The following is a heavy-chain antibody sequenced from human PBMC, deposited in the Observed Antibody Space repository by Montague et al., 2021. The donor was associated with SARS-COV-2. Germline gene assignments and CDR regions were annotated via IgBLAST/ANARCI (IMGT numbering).Heavy chain of an antibody. Sequence: PALVKPTQTLTLTCTFSGFSLSTSGMCVSWIRQPPGKALEWLALIDWADDKYYSTSLKTRLTISKDTSKNQVVLTMTNMDPVDTATYYCARSHYDILTGYYTVFDYWGQGTLVTVSS. D-gene: IGHD3-9*01. J-gene: IGHJ4*02. CDR2: IDWADDK. CDR3: ARSHYDILTGYYTVFDY. CDR1: GFSLSTSGMC. V-gene: IGHV2-70*01.